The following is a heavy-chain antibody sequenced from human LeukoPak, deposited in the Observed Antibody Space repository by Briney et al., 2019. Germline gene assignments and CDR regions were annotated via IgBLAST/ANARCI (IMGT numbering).Heavy chain of an antibody. D-gene: IGHD4-23*01. Sequence: GESLKISCKGSGYSFTSYWIAWLRQMTGKGLEWMGIICPDDSDTRYRSSFQGQVTISADKSISTAYLQWSSLKASDTAMYYCARRSYGGKDFDQWGQGTLVTVSS. CDR1: GYSFTSYW. CDR2: ICPDDSDT. CDR3: ARRSYGGKDFDQ. J-gene: IGHJ4*02. V-gene: IGHV5-51*01.